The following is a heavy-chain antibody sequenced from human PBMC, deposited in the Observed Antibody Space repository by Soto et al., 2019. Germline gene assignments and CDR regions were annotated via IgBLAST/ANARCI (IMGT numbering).Heavy chain of an antibody. V-gene: IGHV1-69*06. CDR3: ARNYDSSGYPRGELRNWLDP. J-gene: IGHJ5*02. CDR1: GGTFSSYA. CDR2: IIPIFGTA. D-gene: IGHD3-22*01. Sequence: GASVKVSCKASGGTFSSYAISWVRQAPGQGLEWMGGIIPIFGTANYAQKFQGRVTITADKSTSTAYMELSSLRSEDTAVYYCARNYDSSGYPRGELRNWLDPWGQGILVTVSS.